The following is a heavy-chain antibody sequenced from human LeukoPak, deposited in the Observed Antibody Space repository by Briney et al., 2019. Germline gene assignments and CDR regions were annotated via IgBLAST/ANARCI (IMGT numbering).Heavy chain of an antibody. V-gene: IGHV3-30*04. J-gene: IGHJ4*02. CDR2: ISYDGSNK. Sequence: GGSLRLSCAASGFTFSSYAMHWVRQAPGKGLEWVAVISYDGSNKYYADSVKGRFTISRDNSKNTLYLQMNSLRAEDTAVYYCARDISDYYDSSGYYGSTVGPDYWGQGTLVTVSS. CDR1: GFTFSSYA. CDR3: ARDISDYYDSSGYYGSTVGPDY. D-gene: IGHD3-22*01.